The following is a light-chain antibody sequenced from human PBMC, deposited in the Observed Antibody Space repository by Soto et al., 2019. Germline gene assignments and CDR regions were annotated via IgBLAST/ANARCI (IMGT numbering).Light chain of an antibody. CDR3: QVWDTNTALYV. CDR2: DNN. Sequence: SYELTQPPSVSVAPRQTARATRGGKNIGSKTVNWYQKKQGHAPVVAVSDNNDRPSGIPERFSGCNSGNTVTITVSSVEPGDEFYFYCQVWDTNTALYVCGRGPNVPVL. V-gene: IGLV3-21*02. CDR1: NIGSKT. J-gene: IGLJ1*01.